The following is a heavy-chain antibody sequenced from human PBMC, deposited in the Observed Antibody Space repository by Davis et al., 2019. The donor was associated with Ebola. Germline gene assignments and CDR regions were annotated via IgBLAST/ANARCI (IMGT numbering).Heavy chain of an antibody. D-gene: IGHD5/OR15-5a*01. J-gene: IGHJ4*02. Sequence: GESLKISCATASGFAFSLHWMTWVRPAPGKGLEWVANIRQDGGETYYADSVKGRFAISRDNSKNTLYLQMNSLRAEDTAVYYCAVRVTETFDYWGQGTLVTVSS. CDR1: GFAFSLHW. CDR2: IRQDGGET. CDR3: AVRVTETFDY. V-gene: IGHV3-7*03.